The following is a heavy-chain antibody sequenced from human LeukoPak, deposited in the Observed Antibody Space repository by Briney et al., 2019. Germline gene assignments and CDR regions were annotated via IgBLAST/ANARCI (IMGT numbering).Heavy chain of an antibody. J-gene: IGHJ3*02. D-gene: IGHD1-1*01. V-gene: IGHV1-2*02. Sequence: ASVKVSCKASGYTFTEYYMHWVRQAPGQGLEWVGWFNPKSGGTNYAREFQGRVTMTRDTSINTAYMDLSRLRSDDTAVYYCAREPKTTTSGFDIWGQGTLVTVSS. CDR3: AREPKTTTSGFDI. CDR1: GYTFTEYY. CDR2: FNPKSGGT.